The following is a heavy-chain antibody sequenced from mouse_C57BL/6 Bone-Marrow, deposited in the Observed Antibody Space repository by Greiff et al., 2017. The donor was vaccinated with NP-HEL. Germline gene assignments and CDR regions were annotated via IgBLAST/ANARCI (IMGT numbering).Heavy chain of an antibody. Sequence: QVQLQQPGAELVKPGASVKLSCKASGYTFTSYWMHWVKQRPGQGLEWIGMIHPNSGSTNYNEKFKSKATLTVDKSSSTAYMQLSSLTSEDSAVYYCAREDYDGPYCDYWGQGTTLTVSA. CDR3: AREDYDGPYCDY. J-gene: IGHJ2*01. D-gene: IGHD2-4*01. CDR1: GYTFTSYW. V-gene: IGHV1-64*01. CDR2: IHPNSGST.